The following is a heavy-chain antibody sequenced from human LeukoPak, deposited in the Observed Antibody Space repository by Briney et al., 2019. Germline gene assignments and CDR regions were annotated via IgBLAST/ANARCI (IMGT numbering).Heavy chain of an antibody. Sequence: GGSLRLSCTASGFTFGDYAMTWVRQAPGKGLEWVGNIKQDGSEKYYVESVKGRFTISRDNAKNSLYLQMNSLRAEDTAVYYCARELRDSIFDYWGQGTLVTVSS. J-gene: IGHJ4*02. V-gene: IGHV3-7*01. D-gene: IGHD3-16*01. CDR2: IKQDGSEK. CDR3: ARELRDSIFDY. CDR1: GFTFGDYA.